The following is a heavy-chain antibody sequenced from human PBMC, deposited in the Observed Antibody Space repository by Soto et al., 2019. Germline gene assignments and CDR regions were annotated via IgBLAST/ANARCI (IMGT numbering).Heavy chain of an antibody. CDR1: GASINSGDYY. Sequence: PSETLSLTCTVSGASINSGDYYWSWIRQPPGKGLEWIGHIYYSGSTYYNPSLKSRAGISVDSSKSQDSLKLTSVTAADTAVYFCGSMLMNYYRLDCWGQGTLVAVSS. J-gene: IGHJ4*02. CDR3: GSMLMNYYRLDC. V-gene: IGHV4-30-4*01. D-gene: IGHD3-10*01. CDR2: IYYSGST.